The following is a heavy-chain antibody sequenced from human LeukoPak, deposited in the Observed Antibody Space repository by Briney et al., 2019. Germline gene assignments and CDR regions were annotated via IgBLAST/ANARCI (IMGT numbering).Heavy chain of an antibody. CDR3: AKVGYNAEWVYYFDY. CDR2: ISWNSGSI. CDR1: GFTFSSYA. V-gene: IGHV3-9*01. D-gene: IGHD5-24*01. J-gene: IGHJ4*02. Sequence: SGGSLRLSCAASGFTFSSYAMSWVRQAPGKGLEWVSGISWNSGSIGYADSVKGRFTISRDNAKNSLYLQMNSLRAEDTALYYCAKVGYNAEWVYYFDYWGQGTLVTVSS.